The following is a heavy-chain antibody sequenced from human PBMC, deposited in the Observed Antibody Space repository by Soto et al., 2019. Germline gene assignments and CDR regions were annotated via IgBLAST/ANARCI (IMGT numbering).Heavy chain of an antibody. D-gene: IGHD3-10*01. CDR1: GGSISSYY. V-gene: IGHV4-59*08. CDR2: IYYSGSI. Sequence: SETLSLTCTVSGGSISSYYWSWIRQPPGKGLEWIGYIYYSGSINYNPSLKSRVTISVDTSKNQFSLKLSSVTAADTAVYYCARHGSLVYYYYYMDVWGKGTTVTVSS. CDR3: ARHGSLVYYYYYMDV. J-gene: IGHJ6*03.